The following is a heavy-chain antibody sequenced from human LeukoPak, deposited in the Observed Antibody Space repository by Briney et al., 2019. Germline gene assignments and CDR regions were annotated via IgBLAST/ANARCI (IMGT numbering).Heavy chain of an antibody. D-gene: IGHD3-16*01. V-gene: IGHV1-69*04. CDR2: IIPILGIA. J-gene: IGHJ4*02. CDR3: ARAPGEVFFDY. Sequence: SVKVSCKASGGTFSSYAISWVRQARGQGLEWMGRIIPILGIANYAQKFQGRVTITADKSTSTAYMELSSLRSEDTAVYYCARAPGEVFFDYWGQGTLVTVSS. CDR1: GGTFSSYA.